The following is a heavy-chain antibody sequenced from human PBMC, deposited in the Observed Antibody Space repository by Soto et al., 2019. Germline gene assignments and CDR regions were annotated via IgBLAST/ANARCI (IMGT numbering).Heavy chain of an antibody. D-gene: IGHD3-16*01. J-gene: IGHJ4*02. CDR3: ARDRVPLRVGWYFDY. V-gene: IGHV3-33*01. CDR1: GFTFSSYG. CDR2: IWYDGSNK. Sequence: GGSLRLSCAASGFTFSSYGMHWVRQAPGKGLEWVAVIWYDGSNKYYADSVKGRFTISRDNSKNTLYLQMNSLRAEDTAVYYCARDRVPLRVGWYFDYWGQGTLVTVSS.